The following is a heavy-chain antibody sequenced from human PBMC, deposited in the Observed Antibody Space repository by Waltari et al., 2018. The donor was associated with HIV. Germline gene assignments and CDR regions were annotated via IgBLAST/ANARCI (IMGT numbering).Heavy chain of an antibody. Sequence: VTTGGKVIQPGGSLRLSCVGSNGAIGNNYVSWGRQSPEKGLGWVSIIYPDDTGHYSDSVRGRFVISRVRSKNTISLLLNNLLFEDTAVYYCAIGVRYLGPWGQGTLVTVS. V-gene: IGHV3-53*02. CDR2: IYPDDTG. CDR1: NGAIGNNY. J-gene: IGHJ5*02. D-gene: IGHD2-8*01. CDR3: AIGVRYLGP.